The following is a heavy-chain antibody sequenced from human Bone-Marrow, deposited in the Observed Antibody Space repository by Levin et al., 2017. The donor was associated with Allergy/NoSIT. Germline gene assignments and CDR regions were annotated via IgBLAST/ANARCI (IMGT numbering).Heavy chain of an antibody. CDR1: GKNLNELF. J-gene: IGHJ5*01. CDR3: AAGPVPPGPGRNSVKYRKRFDS. V-gene: IGHV1-24*01. CDR2: FDPEDEET. D-gene: IGHD5-18*01. Sequence: PGESLKISCKVSGKNLNELFIHWVRQGPGKGLEWMGGFDPEDEETVVAQNFHGRVTMTEDTSTVTAYMELSSLTFEDTAVYYCAAGPVPPGPGRNSVKYRKRFDSWGPGTLVAVSS.